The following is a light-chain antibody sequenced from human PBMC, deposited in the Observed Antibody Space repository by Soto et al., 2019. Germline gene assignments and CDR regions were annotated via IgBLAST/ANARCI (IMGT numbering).Light chain of an antibody. CDR2: DAS. Sequence: SVGDRVTITCRASQSISSWLAWYQQKPGKAPKLLIYDASSLESGVPSRFSGSGSGTEFTLTISSLQPDDFATYYCQQYNSYSTTFGQGTRLEIK. CDR3: QQYNSYSTT. J-gene: IGKJ5*01. CDR1: QSISSW. V-gene: IGKV1-5*01.